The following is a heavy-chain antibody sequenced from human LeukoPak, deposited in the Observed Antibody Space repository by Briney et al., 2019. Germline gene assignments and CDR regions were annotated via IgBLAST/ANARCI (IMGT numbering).Heavy chain of an antibody. D-gene: IGHD3-3*01. V-gene: IGHV4-4*07. CDR2: MNTSGST. CDR1: GGSINNYY. J-gene: IGHJ6*02. Sequence: SETLSLTCTVSGGSINNYYWSWIRQPAGKGLEWIGRMNTSGSTNYNPSLKSRVTMSVDTSKNQFSLKLSSVTAADTAVYYCARGSFGVVYDGMDVWGQGTTVTVSS. CDR3: ARGSFGVVYDGMDV.